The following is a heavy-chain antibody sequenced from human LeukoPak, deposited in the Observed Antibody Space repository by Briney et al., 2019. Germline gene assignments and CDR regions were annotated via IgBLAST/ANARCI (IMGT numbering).Heavy chain of an antibody. CDR2: VDPEDGET. CDR3: ATAYWPFGVVIMDNWFDP. V-gene: IGHV1-69-2*01. CDR1: GYTFTDYY. D-gene: IGHD3-3*01. J-gene: IGHJ5*02. Sequence: ASVKVSCKVSGYTFTDYYMHWVQQAPGKGLEWMGLVDPEDGETIYAEKYQGRVTITADTSTDTAYMELSSLRSEDTAVYYCATAYWPFGVVIMDNWFDPWGQGTLVTVSS.